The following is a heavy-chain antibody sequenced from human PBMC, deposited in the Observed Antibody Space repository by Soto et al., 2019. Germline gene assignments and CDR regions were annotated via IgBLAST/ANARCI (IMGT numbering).Heavy chain of an antibody. CDR3: ARPDYGDDYYYYGMDV. CDR2: INHSGST. J-gene: IGHJ6*02. V-gene: IGHV4-34*01. Sequence: SETLSLTCAVYGGSFSGYYWSWIRQPPGKGLEWIGEINHSGSTNYNPSLKSRVTISVDTSKNQFSLKLSSVTAADTAVYYCARPDYGDDYYYYGMDVWGQGTTVTVSS. D-gene: IGHD4-17*01. CDR1: GGSFSGYY.